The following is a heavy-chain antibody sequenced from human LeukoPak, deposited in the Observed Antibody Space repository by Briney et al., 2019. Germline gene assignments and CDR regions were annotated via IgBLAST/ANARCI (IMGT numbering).Heavy chain of an antibody. CDR1: RGTFSSYA. CDR2: IIPICSTA. CDR3: ARDVVVPAAIRPYYYYYYYMDV. D-gene: IGHD2-2*01. Sequence: ASVKVSCKASRGTFSSYAISWVRQAPGQGLEWMGGIIPICSTANYAQKFQGRVTITADESTSTAYMELSSLRSEDTAVYYCARDVVVPAAIRPYYYYYYYMDVWGKGTTVTVSS. J-gene: IGHJ6*03. V-gene: IGHV1-69*13.